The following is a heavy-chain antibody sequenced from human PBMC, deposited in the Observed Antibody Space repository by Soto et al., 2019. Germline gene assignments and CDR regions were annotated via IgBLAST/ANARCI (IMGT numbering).Heavy chain of an antibody. V-gene: IGHV1-69*01. CDR2: IIPIFGTA. Sequence: QVQLVQSGAEVKKPGSSVKVSCTASGGTFSSYAISWVRQAPGQGLEWMGGIIPIFGTANYAQKFQGRVTITADESTSTAYMELSSLRSEDTAVYYCARDLLVGATDYYYYGMDVWGQGTTVTVSS. CDR3: ARDLLVGATDYYYYGMDV. J-gene: IGHJ6*02. CDR1: GGTFSSYA. D-gene: IGHD1-26*01.